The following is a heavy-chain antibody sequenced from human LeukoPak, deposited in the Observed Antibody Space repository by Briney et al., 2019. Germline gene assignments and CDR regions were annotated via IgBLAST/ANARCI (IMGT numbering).Heavy chain of an antibody. CDR2: INPNSGGT. V-gene: IGHV1-2*02. J-gene: IGHJ4*02. Sequence: ASVTVSCKASGYTFTGYYMHWVRQAPGQGLEWMGWINPNSGGTNYAQKFQGRVTMTRDTSISTAYMELSRLRSDDTAVYYCARGGDHSSSWSMNPQDYWGQGTLVTVSA. D-gene: IGHD6-13*01. CDR1: GYTFTGYY. CDR3: ARGGDHSSSWSMNPQDY.